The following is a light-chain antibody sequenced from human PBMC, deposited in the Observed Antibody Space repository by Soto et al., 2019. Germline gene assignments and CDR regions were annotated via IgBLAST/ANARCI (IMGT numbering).Light chain of an antibody. Sequence: EIVLTQSRVTLSLSPWERATLSCMAIQSVSNNYLAWYQQKPGQAPRLLIYGASNRATGIPDRFSGGGSGTEFTLTISSLQPDDFAVYYCQQRSNWPSITFGQGTRLEIK. V-gene: IGKV3D-20*02. CDR2: GAS. J-gene: IGKJ5*01. CDR3: QQRSNWPSIT. CDR1: QSVSNNY.